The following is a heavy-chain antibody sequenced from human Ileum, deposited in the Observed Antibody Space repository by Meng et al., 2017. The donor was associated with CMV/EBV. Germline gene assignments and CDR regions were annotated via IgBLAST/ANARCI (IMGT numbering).Heavy chain of an antibody. CDR2: MRYDGTTK. V-gene: IGHV3-30*02. CDR3: ANIYTNGVDS. J-gene: IGHJ4*02. CDR1: GFSFSNYG. D-gene: IGHD2-8*01. Sequence: GGSLRLSCAASGFSFSNYGIHWVRQAPGKGLEWVAFMRYDGTTKYYADSVKGRFTISRDNSKNTLFLQMISLRPEDTAVYYCANIYTNGVDSWGQGTLVTVSS.